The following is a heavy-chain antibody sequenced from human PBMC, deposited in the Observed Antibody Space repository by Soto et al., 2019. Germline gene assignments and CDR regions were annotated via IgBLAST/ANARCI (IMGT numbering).Heavy chain of an antibody. D-gene: IGHD2-2*01. CDR3: ARAPVGYCSSTSCYSVWFDP. CDR2: IYYSGSI. CDR1: GGSISSSSYY. Sequence: QLQLQESGPGLVKPSETLSLTCTVSGGSISSSSYYWGWIRQPPGKGLEWIGSIYYSGSIYYNPSLKSRVTISVDTSKNQFSLKLSSVTAADTAVYYCARAPVGYCSSTSCYSVWFDPWGQGTLVTVSS. V-gene: IGHV4-39*01. J-gene: IGHJ5*02.